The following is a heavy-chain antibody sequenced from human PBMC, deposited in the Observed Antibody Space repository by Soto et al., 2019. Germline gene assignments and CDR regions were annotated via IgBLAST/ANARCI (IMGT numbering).Heavy chain of an antibody. D-gene: IGHD1-26*01. CDR2: IYHSGST. Sequence: QVQLQESGPGLVKPSGTLSLTCAVSGGSISSSNWWSWVRQPPGKGLEWIGEIYHSGSTNYNPSLKSRVTISINKAKNQFSLKLSSVTAADTAVYYWARVSGSYYYGMDVWGQGTTVTVSS. J-gene: IGHJ6*02. V-gene: IGHV4-4*02. CDR1: GGSISSSNW. CDR3: ARVSGSYYYGMDV.